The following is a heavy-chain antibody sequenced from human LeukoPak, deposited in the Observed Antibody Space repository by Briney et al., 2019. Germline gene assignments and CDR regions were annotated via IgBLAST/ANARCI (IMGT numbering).Heavy chain of an antibody. D-gene: IGHD3-16*01. V-gene: IGHV4-34*01. J-gene: IGHJ1*01. CDR1: GFTFSNAW. Sequence: PGGSLRLSCAASGFTFSNAWMSWIRQPPGKGLEWIGEINHSGSTNYNPSLKSRATISVDTSKNQFSLKLSSVTAADTAVYYCARGMMKYFQHWGQGTLVTVSS. CDR2: INHSGST. CDR3: ARGMMKYFQH.